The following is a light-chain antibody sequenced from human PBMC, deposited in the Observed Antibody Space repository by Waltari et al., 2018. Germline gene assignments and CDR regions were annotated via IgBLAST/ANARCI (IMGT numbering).Light chain of an antibody. Sequence: QTVVTQEPSLSVSPGGTVTLTCALSSGSVSTTSYATWYQQTPGQAPRTLVYNANARSSGVPDRFSGSILGNTAALTITGAQADDESDYYCALYMGSGIWVFGGGTKLTVL. CDR2: NAN. V-gene: IGLV8-61*01. CDR3: ALYMGSGIWV. CDR1: SGSVSTTSY. J-gene: IGLJ3*02.